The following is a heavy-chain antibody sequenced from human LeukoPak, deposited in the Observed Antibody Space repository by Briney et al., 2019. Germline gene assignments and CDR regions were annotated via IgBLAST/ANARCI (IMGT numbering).Heavy chain of an antibody. CDR2: IYYSGST. D-gene: IGHD3-22*01. V-gene: IGHV4-38-2*02. CDR1: GYSISSGYY. Sequence: SETLSLTCTVSGYSISSGYYWGWIRQPPGKGLEWIGSIYYSGSTYYNPSLKSRVTISVDTSKNQFSLKLSSVTAADTAVYYCARGYYDSSGYDAFDIWGQGTMVTVSS. CDR3: ARGYYDSSGYDAFDI. J-gene: IGHJ3*02.